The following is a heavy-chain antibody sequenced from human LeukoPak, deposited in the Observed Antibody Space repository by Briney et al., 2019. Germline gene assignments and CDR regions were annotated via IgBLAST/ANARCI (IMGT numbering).Heavy chain of an antibody. Sequence: GGSLRLSCTASGFTFGDYAMSWVRQAPGKGLEWVGFIRSKAYGGTAEYAASVKGRFTISRDDSKSIAYLQMNSLKTEDTAIYYCANPPTVTSFHYWGQGTLVTVSS. CDR1: GFTFGDYA. V-gene: IGHV3-49*04. CDR3: ANPPTVTSFHY. J-gene: IGHJ4*02. D-gene: IGHD4-11*01. CDR2: IRSKAYGGTA.